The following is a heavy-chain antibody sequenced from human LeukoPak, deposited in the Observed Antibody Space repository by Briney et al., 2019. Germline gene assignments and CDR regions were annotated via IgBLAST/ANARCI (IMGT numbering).Heavy chain of an antibody. V-gene: IGHV3-9*01. D-gene: IGHD6-19*01. CDR1: GFTFDDYA. J-gene: IGHJ2*01. CDR2: ISWNSGSI. CDR3: AKDASGSSGWTIRGWYFDL. Sequence: PGGSLRLSCAASGFTFDDYAMHWVRQAPGTGLEWVSGISWNSGSIGYADSVKGRFTISRDNAKNSLYLQMNSLRAEDTALYYCAKDASGSSGWTIRGWYFDLWGRGTLVTVSS.